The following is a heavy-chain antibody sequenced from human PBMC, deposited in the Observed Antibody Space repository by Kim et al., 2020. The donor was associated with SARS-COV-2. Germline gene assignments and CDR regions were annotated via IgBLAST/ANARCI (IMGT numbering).Heavy chain of an antibody. Sequence: SETLSLTCTVSGGSISSNYWSWIRQPPGKGLEWIGYIYYSESFNYNPSLKSRVSISVDTSKNQFSLKLTSVTAADTAVYYCARRRGVPNGMDVWGQWTTVTVSS. CDR1: GGSISSNY. J-gene: IGHJ6*02. CDR3: ARRRGVPNGMDV. CDR2: IYYSESF. D-gene: IGHD2-2*01. V-gene: IGHV4-59*08.